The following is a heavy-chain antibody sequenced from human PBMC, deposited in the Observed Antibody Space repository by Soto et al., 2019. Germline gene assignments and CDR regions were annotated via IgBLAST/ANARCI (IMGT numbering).Heavy chain of an antibody. V-gene: IGHV3-30-3*01. CDR3: ARECIAVAGISDY. CDR2: ISYDGSNK. CDR1: GFTFSSYA. J-gene: IGHJ4*02. Sequence: QVQLVESGGGVVQPGRSLRLSCAASGFTFSSYAMHWVRQAPGKGLEWVAVISYDGSNKYYADSVKGRFTISRDNSKNTLYLQMNSLRAEDTAVYYCARECIAVAGISDYWGQGTLVTVSS. D-gene: IGHD6-19*01.